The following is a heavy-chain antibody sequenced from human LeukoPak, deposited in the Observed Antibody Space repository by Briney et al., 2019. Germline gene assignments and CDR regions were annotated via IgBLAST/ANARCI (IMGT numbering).Heavy chain of an antibody. CDR1: GFTFSSYA. D-gene: IGHD6-19*01. V-gene: IGHV3-23*01. Sequence: TGGSLRLSCAASGFTFSSYAMSWVRQAPGKGLEWVSAISGSGGSTYYADSVKGRFTISRDNSKNTLYLQMNSLRAEDMAVYYCARDGSVAGKGFDYWGQGTLVTVSS. CDR2: ISGSGGST. CDR3: ARDGSVAGKGFDY. J-gene: IGHJ4*02.